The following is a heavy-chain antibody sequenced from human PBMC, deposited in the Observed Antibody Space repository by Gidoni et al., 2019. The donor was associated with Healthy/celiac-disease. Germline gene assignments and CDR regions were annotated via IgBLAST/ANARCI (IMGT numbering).Heavy chain of an antibody. Sequence: QLQLQASGAGLVTPSETQSITCTVAGGSISSSSSYWGWIRQPPGKGLEWIGSIYYNGSPYYNPSLKIRVTISVDTSKNPFSLKLSSVTASDTAVYYCARQYSSGSNYWGQGTLVTVSS. CDR3: ARQYSSGSNY. J-gene: IGHJ4*02. V-gene: IGHV4-39*01. CDR2: IYYNGSP. CDR1: GGSISSSSSY. D-gene: IGHD6-19*01.